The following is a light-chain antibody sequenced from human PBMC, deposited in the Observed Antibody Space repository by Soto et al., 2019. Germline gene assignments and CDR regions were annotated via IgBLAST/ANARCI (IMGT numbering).Light chain of an antibody. J-gene: IGLJ1*01. Sequence: QSALTQPASVSGSPGQSITISCTGTSSDVCGYNYVSWYQQHPGKAPKLMIYDVSNRPSGVSNRFSGSKSGNTASLTISGLQAEDEADYYCSSYTSSSTPVFGTGTKVTVL. CDR2: DVS. CDR3: SSYTSSSTPV. V-gene: IGLV2-14*01. CDR1: SSDVCGYNY.